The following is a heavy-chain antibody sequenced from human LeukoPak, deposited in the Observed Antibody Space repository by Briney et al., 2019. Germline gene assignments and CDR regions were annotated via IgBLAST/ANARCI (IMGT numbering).Heavy chain of an antibody. J-gene: IGHJ4*02. CDR3: ARGLAVAGTPVDY. Sequence: ASVKVSCKASGGTFSSYAISWVRQAPGQGLKWMGGIIPIFGAANYAQKFQGRVTITTDESTSTAYMELSSLRSEDTAVYYCARGLAVAGTPVDYWGQGTLVTVSS. D-gene: IGHD6-19*01. CDR2: IIPIFGAA. CDR1: GGTFSSYA. V-gene: IGHV1-69*05.